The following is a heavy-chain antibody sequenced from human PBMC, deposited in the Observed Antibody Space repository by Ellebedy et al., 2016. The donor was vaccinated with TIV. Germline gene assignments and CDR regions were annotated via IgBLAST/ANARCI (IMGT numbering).Heavy chain of an antibody. CDR3: GRDPNGDYIGAFDM. D-gene: IGHD2-8*01. CDR2: IKSGGDT. Sequence: PGGSLRLSCAASGFTFRNYGMSWVRQSPGMGLEWVAGIKSGGDTRYADSVKGQFTISRDNSKNIVYLQMNSLRVEDTAIYYCGRDPNGDYIGAFDMWGQGTKVTVSS. CDR1: GFTFRNYG. J-gene: IGHJ3*02. V-gene: IGHV3-23*01.